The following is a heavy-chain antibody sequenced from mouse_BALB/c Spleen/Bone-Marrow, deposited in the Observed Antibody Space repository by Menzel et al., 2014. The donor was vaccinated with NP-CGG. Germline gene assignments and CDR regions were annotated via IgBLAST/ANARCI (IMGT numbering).Heavy chain of an antibody. CDR3: ARYYDYDWYFDV. CDR1: GYTFTDYV. J-gene: IGHJ1*01. Sequence: VKLQASGPELVKPGASVKMSCKASGYTFTDYVISWVKRRTGQGLEWIGEIYPGSGSTYYNEKFKGKATLTADKSSNTAYMQLSSLTSEDSAVYFCARYYDYDWYFDVWGAGTTVTVSS. CDR2: IYPGSGST. V-gene: IGHV1-77*01. D-gene: IGHD2-4*01.